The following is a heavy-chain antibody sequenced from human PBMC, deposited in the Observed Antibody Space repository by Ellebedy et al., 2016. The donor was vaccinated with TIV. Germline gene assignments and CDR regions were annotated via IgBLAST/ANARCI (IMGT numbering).Heavy chain of an antibody. D-gene: IGHD6-19*01. V-gene: IGHV3-30*01. CDR3: ARDLDKSSGWYGGAAY. Sequence: GESLKTSCAASGFTSSSYALHWLRPAPGQGVEWVAVISYNAAYKDFADSVKGRFTVSRDNSMTTVFLEMNRLRAEDTALYYCARDLDKSSGWYGGAAYWGQGTQVTVSS. J-gene: IGHJ4*02. CDR1: GFTSSSYA. CDR2: ISYNAAYK.